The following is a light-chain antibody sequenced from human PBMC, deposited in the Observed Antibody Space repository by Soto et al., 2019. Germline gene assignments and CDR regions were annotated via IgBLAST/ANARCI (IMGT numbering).Light chain of an antibody. CDR1: PSVSRD. Sequence: EIVLTQSPCTLSFSPWERSTLSFMASPSVSRDFLVWYQHKPGQPPRLLIYGGSIRATDIPDRFSGSGSGTDFTLTISSLEPEDFAVYYCQHRMNWPLTFGQGTRLEIK. V-gene: IGKV3-11*01. CDR3: QHRMNWPLT. J-gene: IGKJ5*01. CDR2: GGS.